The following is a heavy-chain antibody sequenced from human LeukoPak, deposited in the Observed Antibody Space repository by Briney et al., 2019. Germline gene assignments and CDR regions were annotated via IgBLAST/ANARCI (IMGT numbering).Heavy chain of an antibody. Sequence: GGSLRLSCEVSGFTFSSYEMNWVRQAPGKGPEWVANINQVESEKYSVDSVKGRFTISRDNAKNSVYLQMKNLRAEDTALYYCARLSAYYYGSYFYYYMDVWGKGTTVTVSS. CDR2: INQVESEK. J-gene: IGHJ6*03. V-gene: IGHV3-7*01. D-gene: IGHD3-10*01. CDR1: GFTFSSYE. CDR3: ARLSAYYYGSYFYYYMDV.